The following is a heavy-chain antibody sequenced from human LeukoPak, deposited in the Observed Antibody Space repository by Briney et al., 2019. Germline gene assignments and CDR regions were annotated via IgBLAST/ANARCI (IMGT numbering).Heavy chain of an antibody. CDR3: ARPARGYNGIFDY. D-gene: IGHD5-24*01. J-gene: IGHJ4*02. CDR1: GLTLNTYS. V-gene: IGHV3-21*01. CDR2: ISSSSSYI. Sequence: GGSLRLSCAASGLTLNTYSMNWVRQAPEKGLEWVSSISSSSSYIYYADSVKGRFTISRDNAKNSLYLQMNSLRADDTAVYYCARPARGYNGIFDYWGQGTLVTVSS.